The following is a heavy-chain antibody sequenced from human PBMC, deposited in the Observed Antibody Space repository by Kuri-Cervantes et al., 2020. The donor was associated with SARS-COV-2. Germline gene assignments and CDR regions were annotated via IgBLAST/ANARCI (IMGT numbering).Heavy chain of an antibody. Sequence: ESLKISCAVSGGAFRGFYWSWIRQAPGKGLEWIGEINHSGSANYSPSLKSRVTISVDTSKNQFSLRLSSVTAADTGVYYCARASTTIYGVLIALFSSNAFGIWGQGTMVTVSS. V-gene: IGHV4-34*01. D-gene: IGHD3-3*01. J-gene: IGHJ3*02. CDR2: INHSGSA. CDR3: ARASTTIYGVLIALFSSNAFGI. CDR1: GGAFRGFY.